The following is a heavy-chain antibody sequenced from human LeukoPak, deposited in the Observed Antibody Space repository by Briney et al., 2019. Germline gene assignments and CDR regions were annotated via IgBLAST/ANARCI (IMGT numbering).Heavy chain of an antibody. Sequence: SETLSLPCSVCGGSISSYYWSWIRQPPGKGLGWIGDIYYSGNNNYNPSLKSRVTISVDTSKNQFSLKLSSVTAADTAVYYCARSAMEVAAAGYYYYYYMDVWGKGTTVTVSS. J-gene: IGHJ6*03. CDR3: ARSAMEVAAAGYYYYYYMDV. V-gene: IGHV4-59*01. D-gene: IGHD6-13*01. CDR1: GGSISSYY. CDR2: IYYSGNN.